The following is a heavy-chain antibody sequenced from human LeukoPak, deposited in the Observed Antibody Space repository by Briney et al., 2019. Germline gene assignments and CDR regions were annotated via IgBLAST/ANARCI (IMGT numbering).Heavy chain of an antibody. J-gene: IGHJ4*02. D-gene: IGHD1-26*01. CDR2: IDTSNTI. V-gene: IGHV3-48*02. Sequence: GGSLRLSCAASGFIFSNYNMNWVRQAPRKGLEWVSYIDTSNTIYYADSVKGRFTISRDNAKNSLYLQMNSLRDEDTAVYYCARRVVGAMPFDYWGQGTLVTVSS. CDR1: GFIFSNYN. CDR3: ARRVVGAMPFDY.